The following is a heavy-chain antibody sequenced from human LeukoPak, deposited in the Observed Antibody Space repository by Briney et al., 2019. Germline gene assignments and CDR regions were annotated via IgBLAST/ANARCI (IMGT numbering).Heavy chain of an antibody. CDR1: GGSISSSRYY. CDR2: IDKGGST. V-gene: IGHV4-39*01. Sequence: KPSETLSLTCSVSGGSISSSRYYWGWIRQPPGKGLEWIGSIDKGGSTSYNPSLRSRVTISVDTSKNQFSLNLISVTAADTAVYYCARYQETSDRHGYAFDVWGQGTMVTASS. CDR3: ARYQETSDRHGYAFDV. D-gene: IGHD1-14*01. J-gene: IGHJ3*01.